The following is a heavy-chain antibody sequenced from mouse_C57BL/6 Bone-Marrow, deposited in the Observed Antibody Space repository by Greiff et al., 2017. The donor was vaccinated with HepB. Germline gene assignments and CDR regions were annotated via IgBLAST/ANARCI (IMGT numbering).Heavy chain of an antibody. Sequence: DVQLQESGGGLVKPGGSLKLSCAASGFTFSDYGMHWVRQAPEKGLEWVAYISSGSSTIYYADTVKGRFSISRDNAKNTLFLQMTSLRSEDTAMYYCARHGSSSFAYWGQGTLVTVSA. CDR1: GFTFSDYG. CDR2: ISSGSSTI. J-gene: IGHJ3*01. CDR3: ARHGSSSFAY. D-gene: IGHD1-1*01. V-gene: IGHV5-17*01.